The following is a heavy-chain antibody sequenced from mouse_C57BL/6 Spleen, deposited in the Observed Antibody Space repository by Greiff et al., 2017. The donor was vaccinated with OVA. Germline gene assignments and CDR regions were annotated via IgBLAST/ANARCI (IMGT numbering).Heavy chain of an antibody. CDR1: GYSITSGYY. J-gene: IGHJ3*01. CDR3: ARESDDYEFAY. Sequence: EVQRVESGPGLVKPSQSLSLTCSVTGYSITSGYYWNWIRQFPGNKLEWMGYISYDGSNNYNPSLKNRISITRDTSKNQFFLKLNSVTTEDTATYYCARESDDYEFAYWGQGTLVTVSA. CDR2: ISYDGSN. V-gene: IGHV3-6*01. D-gene: IGHD2-4*01.